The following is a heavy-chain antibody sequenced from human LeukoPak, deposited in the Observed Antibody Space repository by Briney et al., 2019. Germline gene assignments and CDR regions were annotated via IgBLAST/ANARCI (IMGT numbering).Heavy chain of an antibody. D-gene: IGHD4-17*01. J-gene: IGHJ4*02. CDR2: ISGSGGST. V-gene: IGHV3-23*01. CDR1: GFTFSSYA. Sequence: GGSLRFSCAASGFTFSSYAMSWVRQAPGKGLEWVSAISGSGGSTYYADSVKGRFTISRDNSKNTLYLQMNSLRAEDTAVYYCAKDLATVTTETYDYWGQGTLVTVSS. CDR3: AKDLATVTTETYDY.